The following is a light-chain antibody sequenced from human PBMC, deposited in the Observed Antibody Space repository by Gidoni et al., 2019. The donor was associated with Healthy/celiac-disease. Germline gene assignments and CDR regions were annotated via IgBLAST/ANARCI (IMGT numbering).Light chain of an antibody. J-gene: IGKJ4*01. CDR2: WAS. CDR3: QQYYSTPLT. Sequence: RATINCKSSQSVLYSSNNKNYLTWYQQKPGQPPKLLIYWASTRESGVPDRFSGSGSGTDFTLTISSLQAEDVAVYYCQQYYSTPLTFGGGTKVEIK. V-gene: IGKV4-1*01. CDR1: QSVLYSSNNKNY.